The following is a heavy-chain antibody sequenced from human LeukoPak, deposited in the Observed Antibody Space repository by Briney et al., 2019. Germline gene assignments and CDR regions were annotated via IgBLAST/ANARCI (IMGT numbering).Heavy chain of an antibody. V-gene: IGHV3-48*03. CDR1: GFTFSSYE. CDR2: ISSSGGTI. D-gene: IGHD5-18*01. CDR3: ARDRVRIQLWPTFDY. J-gene: IGHJ4*02. Sequence: GSLRLSCAASGFTFSSYETNWVRQAPGKGLEWVSYISSSGGTIYYADSVKGRFTISRDNAKNSLYLQMNSLRAEDTAVYYCARDRVRIQLWPTFDYWGQGTLVTVSS.